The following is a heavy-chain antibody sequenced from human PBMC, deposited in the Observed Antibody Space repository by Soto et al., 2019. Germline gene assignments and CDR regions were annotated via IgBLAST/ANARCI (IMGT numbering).Heavy chain of an antibody. D-gene: IGHD6-19*01. J-gene: IGHJ4*02. CDR2: IFDSGTT. Sequence: SETLSLTCTISGGSISSGGYYWSWLRQHPGKGLEWIGYIFDSGTTYYNPSLKSRVTISVDPSKSQFSLRLTSVTATDTAVYYCASQASGWYPDYWGQGTLVTVSS. V-gene: IGHV4-31*03. CDR3: ASQASGWYPDY. CDR1: GGSISSGGYY.